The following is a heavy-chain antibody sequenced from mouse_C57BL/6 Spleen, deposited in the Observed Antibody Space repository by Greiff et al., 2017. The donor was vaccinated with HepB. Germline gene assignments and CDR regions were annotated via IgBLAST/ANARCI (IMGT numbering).Heavy chain of an antibody. Sequence: VHVKQSGPELVKPGASVKMSCKASGYTFTDYNMHWVKQSHGKSLEWIGYINPNNGGTSYNQKFKGKATLTVNKSSSTAYMELRSLTSEDSAVYYCAKSLLRYFDYWGQGTTLTVSS. D-gene: IGHD1-1*01. CDR3: AKSLLRYFDY. CDR2: INPNNGGT. CDR1: GYTFTDYN. V-gene: IGHV1-22*01. J-gene: IGHJ2*01.